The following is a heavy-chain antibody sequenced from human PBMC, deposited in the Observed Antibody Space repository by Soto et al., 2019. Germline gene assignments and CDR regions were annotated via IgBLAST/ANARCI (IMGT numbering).Heavy chain of an antibody. CDR3: ARGVGVYSRSPWGFDP. V-gene: IGHV1-69*02. CDR2: IIPILGIA. Sequence: SVKVSCKASGGTFSSYTISWVRQAPGQGLEWMGRIIPILGIANYAQKLQGRVTITADKSTSTAYMKLSSLRSEDTAVYYCARGVGVYSRSPWGFDPWGQGTLVTVSS. J-gene: IGHJ5*02. CDR1: GGTFSSYT. D-gene: IGHD6-13*01.